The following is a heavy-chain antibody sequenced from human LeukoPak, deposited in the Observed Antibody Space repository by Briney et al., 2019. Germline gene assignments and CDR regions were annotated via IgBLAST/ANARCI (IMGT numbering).Heavy chain of an antibody. CDR1: GGSFSGYY. Sequence: PSETLSHTCAVYGGSFSGYYWSWIRQPPGKGLEWIGEINHSGSTNYNPSLKSRVTISVDTSKNQFSLKLSSVTAADTAVYYCARGSSIQLWADAFDISGQGTMVTVSS. V-gene: IGHV4-34*01. J-gene: IGHJ3*02. CDR3: ARGSSIQLWADAFDI. CDR2: INHSGST. D-gene: IGHD5-18*01.